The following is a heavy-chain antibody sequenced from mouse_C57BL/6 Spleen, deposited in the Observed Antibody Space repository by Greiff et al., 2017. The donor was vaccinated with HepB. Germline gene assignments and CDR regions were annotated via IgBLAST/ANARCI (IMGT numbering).Heavy chain of an antibody. CDR1: GFTFSDYG. J-gene: IGHJ4*01. CDR3: ARKSYYSNLYYAMDY. D-gene: IGHD2-5*01. V-gene: IGHV5-17*01. Sequence: EVKLQESGGGLVKPGGSLKLSCAASGFTFSDYGMHWVRQAPEKGLEWVAYISSGSSTIYYADTVKGRFTISRDNAKNTLFLQMTSLRSEDTAMYYCARKSYYSNLYYAMDYWGQGTSVTVSS. CDR2: ISSGSSTI.